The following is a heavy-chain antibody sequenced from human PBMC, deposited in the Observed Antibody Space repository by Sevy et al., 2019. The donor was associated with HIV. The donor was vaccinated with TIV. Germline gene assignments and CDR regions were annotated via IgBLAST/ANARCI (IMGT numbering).Heavy chain of an antibody. Sequence: GGSLRLSCAASGFTFSSYAMTWVRQAPGKGLEWVSGISGSDGSTYYTDSVKGRFTISRDNSKSTLYLQMNSLRAEDTAFYYCAKTPYKLLSAHSDYWGQGTLVTVSS. D-gene: IGHD2-2*01. CDR2: ISGSDGST. J-gene: IGHJ4*02. CDR3: AKTPYKLLSAHSDY. CDR1: GFTFSSYA. V-gene: IGHV3-23*01.